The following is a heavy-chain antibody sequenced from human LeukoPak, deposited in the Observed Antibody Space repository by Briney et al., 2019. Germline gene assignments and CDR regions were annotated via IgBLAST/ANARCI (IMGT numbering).Heavy chain of an antibody. V-gene: IGHV1-2*02. Sequence: ASVKVSCKASGYTFTGYYMHWVRQAPGQGLEWMGWINPNSGGTNYAQKFQGRVTMTRDTSISTAYMELSRLRSDDTAVYYCAREVGATPRGWFDPWGQGTLVTVSS. CDR3: AREVGATPRGWFDP. CDR1: GYTFTGYY. CDR2: INPNSGGT. D-gene: IGHD1-26*01. J-gene: IGHJ5*02.